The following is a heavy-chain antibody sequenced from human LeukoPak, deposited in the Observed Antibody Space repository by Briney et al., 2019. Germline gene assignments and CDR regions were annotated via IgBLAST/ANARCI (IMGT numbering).Heavy chain of an antibody. V-gene: IGHV3-15*01. CDR1: GFTFSNAW. Sequence: PGGSLRLSCAASGFTFSNAWMSWIRQAPGKGLEWVGRIKSKTDGGTTDYAAPVKGRFTISRDDSKSTLYLQMNSLKTEDTAVYYCTIPGFDYYDSSGYYYDWFDPWGQGTLVTVSS. CDR3: TIPGFDYYDSSGYYYDWFDP. D-gene: IGHD3-22*01. J-gene: IGHJ5*02. CDR2: IKSKTDGGTT.